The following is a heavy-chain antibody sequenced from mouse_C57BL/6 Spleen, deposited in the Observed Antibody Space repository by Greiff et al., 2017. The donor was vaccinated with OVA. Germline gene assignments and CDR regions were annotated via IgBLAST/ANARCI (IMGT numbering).Heavy chain of an antibody. V-gene: IGHV1-64*01. CDR2: IHPNSGST. D-gene: IGHD1-1*01. CDR1: GYTFTSYW. CDR3: ARPYGSLYWYFDV. Sequence: QVQLKQPGAELVKPGASVKLSCKASGYTFTSYWMHWVKQRPGQGLEWIGMIHPNSGSTNYNEKFKSKATLTVDKSSSTAYMQLSSLTSEDSAVYYGARPYGSLYWYFDVWGTGTTVTVSS. J-gene: IGHJ1*03.